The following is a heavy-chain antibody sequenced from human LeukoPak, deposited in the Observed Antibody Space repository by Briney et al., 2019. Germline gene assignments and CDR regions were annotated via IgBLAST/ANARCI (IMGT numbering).Heavy chain of an antibody. D-gene: IGHD3-10*01. J-gene: IGHJ4*02. V-gene: IGHV3-23*01. CDR1: GFAFSSNA. Sequence: GGSLRLSCAASGFAFSSNAMTWVRQAPGKGLEWVSAISSSGGGTYYSDSVKGRFTISRDNSKNTLYLQMNSLTAEDTDVYYCAKGGYASGTFLYYFDYWGQGTLVTVSS. CDR2: ISSSGGGT. CDR3: AKGGYASGTFLYYFDY.